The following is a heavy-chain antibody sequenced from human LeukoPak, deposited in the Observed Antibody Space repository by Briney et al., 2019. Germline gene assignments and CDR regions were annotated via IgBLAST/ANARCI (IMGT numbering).Heavy chain of an antibody. D-gene: IGHD3-22*01. J-gene: IGHJ5*02. CDR2: IYYDGRT. CDR3: ARVDAYYYDSSGYFGNWFDP. Sequence: SETLSLTCTVSGGSVTNNYWSWIRQTPGKGLEWIGYIYYDGRTTYNPSLKSRVTISVDTSKNQFSLKLSSVTAADTAVYYCARVDAYYYDSSGYFGNWFDPWGQGTLVTVSS. V-gene: IGHV4-59*02. CDR1: GGSVTNNY.